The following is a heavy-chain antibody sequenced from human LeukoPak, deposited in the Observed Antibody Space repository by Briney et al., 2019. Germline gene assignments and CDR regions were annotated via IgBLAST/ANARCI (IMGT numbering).Heavy chain of an antibody. CDR1: GYTFTSYY. V-gene: IGHV1-46*01. Sequence: APVKVSCKASGYTFTSYYMHWVRQAPGQGLEWMGIINPSGGSTSYAQKFQGRVTMTRDTSTSTVYMELSSLRSEDTAVYYCARDGEDCSSTSCYYYYYYGMDVWGQGTTVTVSS. CDR3: ARDGEDCSSTSCYYYYYYGMDV. D-gene: IGHD2-2*01. CDR2: INPSGGST. J-gene: IGHJ6*02.